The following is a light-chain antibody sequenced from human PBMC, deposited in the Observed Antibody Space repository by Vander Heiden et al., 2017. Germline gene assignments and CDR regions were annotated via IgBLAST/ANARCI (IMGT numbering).Light chain of an antibody. CDR3: QQYNSPFT. CDR2: KAS. V-gene: IGKV1-5*03. CDR1: QSISSW. Sequence: DIQMTQSPSTLSASVGDRVTITCRASQSISSWLAWYQQKPGKAPKLLIYKASSLESGVPSRFSGSGSGTEFTLTISSLQPDDFATYYCQQYNSPFTFGHGTKVDIK. J-gene: IGKJ3*01.